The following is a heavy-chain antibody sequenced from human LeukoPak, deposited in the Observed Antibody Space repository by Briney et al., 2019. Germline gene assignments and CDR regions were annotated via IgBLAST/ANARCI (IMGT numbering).Heavy chain of an antibody. D-gene: IGHD1-26*01. Sequence: GGSLRLSCAASGFAVSSNHMNWVRQAPGKGLEWVSVIFNGGSTYYADSVKGRFTISRDNSKNTLYLQMNSLRAEDTAVYYCARGSSGSYYFDYWGQGTLVTVSS. CDR1: GFAVSSNH. J-gene: IGHJ4*02. V-gene: IGHV3-53*01. CDR2: IFNGGST. CDR3: ARGSSGSYYFDY.